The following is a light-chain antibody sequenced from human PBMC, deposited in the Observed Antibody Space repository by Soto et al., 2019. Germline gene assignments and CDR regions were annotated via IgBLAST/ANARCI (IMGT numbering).Light chain of an antibody. J-gene: IGLJ1*01. CDR2: DVT. Sequence: QSVLTQPSSVSGSPGQSITISSTGTSSGVGGYNYVSWYQHHPGKAPKLIIYDVTNRPSGVSNPFSGSKSGNTASLTISGLQPEDEADYYCSSYTTSNTRQIVFGTGTKVTVL. CDR1: SSGVGGYNY. CDR3: SSYTTSNTRQIV. V-gene: IGLV2-14*03.